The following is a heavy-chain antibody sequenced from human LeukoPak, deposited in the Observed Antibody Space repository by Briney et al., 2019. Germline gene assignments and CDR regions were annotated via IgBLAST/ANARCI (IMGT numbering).Heavy chain of an antibody. V-gene: IGHV3-64*01. Sequence: GGSLRLSCAASGFTFSSYGIHWVRQAPGKGLEYVSAISTNGGSTYYANSVKGRFTISRDNSKNTLYLQMGSLRAEDMAVYYCARGPVPDPPGYWSQSSLVTLSS. D-gene: IGHD1-14*01. J-gene: IGHJ4*02. CDR1: GFTFSSYG. CDR3: ARGPVPDPPGY. CDR2: ISTNGGST.